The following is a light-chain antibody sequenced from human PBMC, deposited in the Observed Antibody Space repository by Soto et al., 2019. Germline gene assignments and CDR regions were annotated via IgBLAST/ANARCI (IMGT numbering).Light chain of an antibody. CDR2: AND. J-gene: IGLJ3*02. V-gene: IGLV1-51*02. CDR3: GTWDSSLSAGV. CDR1: SSNIGNDY. Sequence: QSVLTQPPSVSAAPGQKVTISCSGSSSNIGNDYVSWYQQLPGTAPKLLISANDKRPSGIPDRFSGSKSGTSATLGITGLQTGDEADYYCGTWDSSLSAGVFGGGTKLTVL.